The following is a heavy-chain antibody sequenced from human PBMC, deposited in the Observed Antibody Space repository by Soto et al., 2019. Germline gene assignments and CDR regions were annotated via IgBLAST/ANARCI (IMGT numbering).Heavy chain of an antibody. CDR3: AKVFSPEGGNYFDH. V-gene: IGHV3-23*01. CDR2: ISNSFSDGNT. J-gene: IGHJ4*02. Sequence: GGSLRLSXAASGFTFSNYAMDWVRQAPGKGLEWVSAISNSFSDGNTHYADSVKGRFTISRDNDKNTVFLEMNSLRAEDTAVYYCAKVFSPEGGNYFDHWGQGTLVTVSS. CDR1: GFTFSNYA.